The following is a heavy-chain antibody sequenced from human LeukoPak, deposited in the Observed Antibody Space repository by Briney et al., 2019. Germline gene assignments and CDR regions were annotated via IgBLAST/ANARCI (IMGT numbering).Heavy chain of an antibody. CDR3: AREAYYDSSGYYQGNWFDP. CDR2: IYYSGST. CDR1: GGSISSNSYY. D-gene: IGHD3-22*01. Sequence: PSETLSLTCAVSGGSISSNSYYWGWIRQPPGKGLEWIGSIYYSGSTYYNPSLKSRVTMSVDTSKNQFSLKLSSVTAADTAVYYCAREAYYDSSGYYQGNWFDPWGQGTLVTVSS. J-gene: IGHJ5*02. V-gene: IGHV4-39*07.